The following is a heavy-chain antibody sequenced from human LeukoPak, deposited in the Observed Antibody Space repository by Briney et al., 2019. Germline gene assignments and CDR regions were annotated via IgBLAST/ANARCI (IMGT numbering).Heavy chain of an antibody. CDR1: GGSFSGYY. D-gene: IGHD2-8*01. V-gene: IGHV4-34*01. CDR3: ARSSGKRCNDY. CDR2: VNHSGST. J-gene: IGHJ4*02. Sequence: PSETLSLTCAVYGGSFSGYYWSWIRQPPGKGLEWIGEVNHSGSTNYNPSLKSRVTISVDTSKNQFSLKLSSVTAADTAVYYCARSSGKRCNDYWGQGTLVTVSS.